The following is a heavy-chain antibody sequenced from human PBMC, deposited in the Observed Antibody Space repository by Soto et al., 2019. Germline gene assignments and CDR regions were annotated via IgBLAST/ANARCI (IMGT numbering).Heavy chain of an antibody. CDR2: ISLYSDGT. J-gene: IGHJ5*02. CDR3: ARVVPGAEAWFGP. V-gene: IGHV1-18*01. Sequence: WVRQAPGQPLEWLGWISLYSDGTNYAQKFQGRVSMTTDTSTTTAYMELRSLRSDDTAVYYCARVVPGAEAWFGPWGQGTLVTVSS. D-gene: IGHD2-2*01.